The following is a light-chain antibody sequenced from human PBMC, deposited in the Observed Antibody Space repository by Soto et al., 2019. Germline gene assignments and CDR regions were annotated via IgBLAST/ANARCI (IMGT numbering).Light chain of an antibody. Sequence: EVLMTQSPATLSVSPGERATLSCRASQSVSSNLSWYQQKPGQAPRLLIYGAFSRATGIPDRFSGSGSETDFTLTIGSLEPEDFAIYYCQQRSNWPITFGQGTRLEIK. CDR1: QSVSSN. CDR3: QQRSNWPIT. CDR2: GAF. J-gene: IGKJ5*01. V-gene: IGKV3-11*01.